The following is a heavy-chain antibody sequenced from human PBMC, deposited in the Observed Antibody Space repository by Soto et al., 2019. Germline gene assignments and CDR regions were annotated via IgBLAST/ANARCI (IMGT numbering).Heavy chain of an antibody. CDR3: ARRAHELGDTYDFWSGYYPTYYYYYGMDV. CDR1: GYSFATYG. J-gene: IGHJ6*02. V-gene: IGHV1-18*04. D-gene: IGHD3-3*01. CDR2: ISAHNGDT. Sequence: GASVKVSCKASGYSFATYGFSWVRQAPGQGLECVGWISAHNGDTHYSQKFQGRVTLTTDTSTNTGYMELRSLRSDDTAVYYCARRAHELGDTYDFWSGYYPTYYYYYGMDVWGQGTTVTVSS.